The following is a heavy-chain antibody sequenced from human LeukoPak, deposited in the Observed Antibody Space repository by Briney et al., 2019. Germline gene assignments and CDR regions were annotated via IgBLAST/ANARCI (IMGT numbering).Heavy chain of an antibody. D-gene: IGHD3-10*01. CDR3: ARGRRGYGSGIDY. Sequence: GGSLRLSCAASGFTFSSYEMNWVRQAPGKGLEGVSYISSSGSTIYYADSVKGRFTISRDNAKNSLYLQMNSLRAEDTAVYYCARGRRGYGSGIDYWGQGTLVTVSS. V-gene: IGHV3-48*03. CDR1: GFTFSSYE. J-gene: IGHJ4*02. CDR2: ISSSGSTI.